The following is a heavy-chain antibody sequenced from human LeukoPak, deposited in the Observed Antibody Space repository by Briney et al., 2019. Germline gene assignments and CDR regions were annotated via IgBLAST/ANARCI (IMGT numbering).Heavy chain of an antibody. CDR3: AKSYSSGANVVRFDY. V-gene: IGHV3-15*07. J-gene: IGHJ4*02. D-gene: IGHD3-10*01. Sequence: GGSLRLSCAASGFTFTNAWMHWVRQAPGKGLEWVGRIKSKTDGGTTDYAAPVEGRFTISRDDSKNTLYLQMNSLRADDTAVYYCAKSYSSGANVVRFDYWGQGTLVTVSS. CDR1: GFTFTNAW. CDR2: IKSKTDGGTT.